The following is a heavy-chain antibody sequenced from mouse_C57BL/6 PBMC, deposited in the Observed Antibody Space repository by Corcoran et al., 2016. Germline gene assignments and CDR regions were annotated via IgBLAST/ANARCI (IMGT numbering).Heavy chain of an antibody. CDR1: GYTFTTYG. D-gene: IGHD2-4*01. CDR3: AREGGLRPFAY. J-gene: IGHJ3*01. CDR2: INTYSGVP. V-gene: IGHV9-3*01. Sequence: QLQLVQSGPALKKPGETVKISCKASGYTFTTYGMSWVKQVPGKGLKWMGWINTYSGVPTYADDFKGRFAFSLETSASTAYLQINNLKNEDTATYFCAREGGLRPFAYWGQGTVVTVSA.